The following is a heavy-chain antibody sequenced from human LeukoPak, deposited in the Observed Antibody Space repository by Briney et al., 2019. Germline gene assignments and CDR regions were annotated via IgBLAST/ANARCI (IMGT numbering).Heavy chain of an antibody. CDR3: ARDNRRGSTWYED. J-gene: IGHJ4*02. Sequence: GGSLRLPCAASGFTFSDYYMSWLRQAPGKGLEWVSYISNSGSTIYYADSVKGRFSISRDNAKKSLYLQMNSLRAEDTAVYYCARDNRRGSTWYEDWGQGTLVTVSS. D-gene: IGHD6-13*01. CDR2: ISNSGSTI. V-gene: IGHV3-11*04. CDR1: GFTFSDYY.